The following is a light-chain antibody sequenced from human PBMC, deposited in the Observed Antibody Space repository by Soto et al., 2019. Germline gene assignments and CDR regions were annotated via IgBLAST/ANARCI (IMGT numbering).Light chain of an antibody. CDR3: QQYGTSPLT. J-gene: IGKJ4*01. Sequence: EIVLTQSPATLSLSPGERATLSCRASQSVSSLLAWYQQKPGQPPRLLIHGAFSRATGIPDRFSGSGSGTDFTLTISTLEPEDSAVYYCQQYGTSPLTFGGGTKVEIK. V-gene: IGKV3-20*01. CDR2: GAF. CDR1: QSVSSL.